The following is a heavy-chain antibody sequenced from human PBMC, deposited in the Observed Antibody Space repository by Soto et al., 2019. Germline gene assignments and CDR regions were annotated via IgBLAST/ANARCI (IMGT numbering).Heavy chain of an antibody. V-gene: IGHV1-69*12. CDR3: ARGRGVWGMDV. CDR2: IIPIFGTA. CDR1: GGTFSSYA. J-gene: IGHJ6*02. Sequence: QVQLVQSGAEVKKPGSSVKVSCKASGGTFSSYAISWVRQAPGQGLEWMGGIIPIFGTANYAQKCQGRVTIAADESTRTAYRELSSVRSEDTAVYYCARGRGVWGMDVWGQGTTVTVSS. D-gene: IGHD3-10*01.